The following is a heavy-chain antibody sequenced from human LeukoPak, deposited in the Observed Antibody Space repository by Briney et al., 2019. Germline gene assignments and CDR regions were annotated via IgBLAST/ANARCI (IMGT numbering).Heavy chain of an antibody. CDR1: GYTFTSYD. D-gene: IGHD6-13*01. J-gene: IGHJ4*02. CDR3: ARGRGSSWYSDY. CDR2: MNPNSGNT. V-gene: IGHV1-8*01. Sequence: ASVKVSCKASGYTFTSYDINWVRQATGQGLGWMGWMNPNSGNTGYAQKFQGRVTMTRNTSISTAYMELSSLRSEDTAVYYCARGRGSSWYSDYWGQGTLVTVSS.